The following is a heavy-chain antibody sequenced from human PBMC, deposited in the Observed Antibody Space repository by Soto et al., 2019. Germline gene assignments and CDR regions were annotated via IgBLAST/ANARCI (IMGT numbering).Heavy chain of an antibody. J-gene: IGHJ5*02. CDR1: GFTFSDYY. V-gene: IGHV3-11*01. D-gene: IGHD4-17*01. CDR3: ARGPTVIEYNWFDP. Sequence: GGSLRLSCAASGFTFSDYYMSWIRQAPGKGLEWVSYISSSGSTIYYADSVKGRFTISRDNAKNSLYLQMNSLRAEDTAVYYCARGPTVIEYNWFDPWGQGTLVTVSS. CDR2: ISSSGSTI.